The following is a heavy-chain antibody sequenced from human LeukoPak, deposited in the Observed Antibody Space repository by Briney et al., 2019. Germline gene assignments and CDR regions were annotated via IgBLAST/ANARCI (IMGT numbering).Heavy chain of an antibody. J-gene: IGHJ4*02. CDR3: ARHFKDRGSSWYGVFDY. CDR2: IYHSGST. Sequence: PSETLSLTCAVSGYSISSDYYWGWIRQPPGKGLEWIGSIYHSGSTYYNPSLKSRVTISVDTSKNQFSLKLSSVTAADTAVYYCARHFKDRGSSWYGVFDYWGQGTLVTVSS. D-gene: IGHD6-13*01. V-gene: IGHV4-38-2*01. CDR1: GYSISSDYY.